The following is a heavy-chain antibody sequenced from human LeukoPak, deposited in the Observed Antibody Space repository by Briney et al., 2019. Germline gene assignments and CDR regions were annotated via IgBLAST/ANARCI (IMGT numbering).Heavy chain of an antibody. CDR2: ISAYNGNT. Sequence: ASVKVSCKASGFTFTSYVISWVRQAPGQGLEWMGWISAYNGNTNYAQKLQGRVTMTTDTSTSTAYMELRSLRSDDTAVYYCARDIVLMVYGGNWFDPWGQGTLVTVSS. V-gene: IGHV1-18*01. J-gene: IGHJ5*02. CDR1: GFTFTSYV. CDR3: ARDIVLMVYGGNWFDP. D-gene: IGHD2-8*01.